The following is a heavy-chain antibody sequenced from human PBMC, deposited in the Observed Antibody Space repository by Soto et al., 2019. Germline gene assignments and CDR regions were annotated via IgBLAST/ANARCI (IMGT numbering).Heavy chain of an antibody. Sequence: QVQLVESGGRVVQPGRSLRLSCAASGFMFNRYAIHWVRQIPGKGLEWVAVISKDGSVQYYADSVRGRFFISRDKSKDTVYLEMNSLRVEDTALFFCARSRSGAVPDSFGYWGQGTPVTVSS. CDR3: ARSRSGAVPDSFGY. D-gene: IGHD3-3*01. CDR1: GFMFNRYA. CDR2: ISKDGSVQ. V-gene: IGHV3-30-3*01. J-gene: IGHJ4*02.